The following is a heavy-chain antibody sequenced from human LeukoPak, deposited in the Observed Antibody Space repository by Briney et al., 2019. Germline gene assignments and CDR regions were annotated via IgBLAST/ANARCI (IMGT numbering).Heavy chain of an antibody. Sequence: ASVKVSCXASGYTFTGYYMHWVRQAPGQGLEWMGWINPNSGGTNYAQKFQGRVTMTRDTSISTAYMELSRLRSDDTAVYYCAPDYYDSRFGDYWGQGTLVTVSS. J-gene: IGHJ4*02. CDR3: APDYYDSRFGDY. CDR1: GYTFTGYY. V-gene: IGHV1-2*02. D-gene: IGHD3-22*01. CDR2: INPNSGGT.